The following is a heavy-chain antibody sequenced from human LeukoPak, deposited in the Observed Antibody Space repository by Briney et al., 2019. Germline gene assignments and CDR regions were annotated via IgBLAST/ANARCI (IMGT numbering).Heavy chain of an antibody. CDR1: GGSISSYY. V-gene: IGHV4-59*01. Sequence: SETLSLTCTVSGGSISSYYWSWIRQPPGKGLEWIGYIYYSGSTNYNPSLKSRVTISVDTAKNQFSLKLSSVTAADTAVYYCARERINYFDYWGQGTLVTVSS. J-gene: IGHJ4*02. CDR2: IYYSGST. CDR3: ARERINYFDY. D-gene: IGHD2-15*01.